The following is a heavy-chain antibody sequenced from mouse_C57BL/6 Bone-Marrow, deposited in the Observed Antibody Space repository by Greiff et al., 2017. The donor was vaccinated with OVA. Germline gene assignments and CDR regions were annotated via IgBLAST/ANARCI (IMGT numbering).Heavy chain of an antibody. V-gene: IGHV1-9*01. Sequence: VKLQQSGAELMKPGASVKLSCTASGYTFTGYWMAWVKQRPGPGLEWVGEILPGSGGTKYNEKFKGKATFTADTTSNTANIQLNSLTTEDAAIYYCARSDYYSPDYWGQGTTLTVSS. CDR1: GYTFTGYW. J-gene: IGHJ2*01. CDR3: ARSDYYSPDY. CDR2: ILPGSGGT. D-gene: IGHD2-12*01.